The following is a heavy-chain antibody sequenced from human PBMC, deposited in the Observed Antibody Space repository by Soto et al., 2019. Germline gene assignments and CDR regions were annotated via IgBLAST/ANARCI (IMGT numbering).Heavy chain of an antibody. D-gene: IGHD2-2*02. Sequence: EVQLLESGGGLVQPGGSLRLSCAASGFTFSTQVMSWVRQAPGKGLEWVSAMSGSRGYTYYADSVKGRFTISRDNSETTRYLIVTLLRAEETRVYYCAIISSSSTSFYMVAGAGYYLDPWCQGALVIVSS. CDR1: GFTFSTQV. V-gene: IGHV3-23*01. CDR3: AIISSSSTSFYMVAGAGYYLDP. CDR2: MSGSRGYT. J-gene: IGHJ5*02.